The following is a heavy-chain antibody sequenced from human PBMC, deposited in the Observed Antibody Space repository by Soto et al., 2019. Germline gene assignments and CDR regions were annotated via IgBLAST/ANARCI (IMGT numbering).Heavy chain of an antibody. Sequence: QITLKESGPTLVKPTQTLTLTCTFSGFSLSTSGVGVGWIRQPPGKALEWLALIYWDDDKRYSPSLKSRLTITKDTSKTQVVLTMTNMDPVDTATYYCAHATLFTIFGVVIKEGNWFDPWGQGTLVTVSS. V-gene: IGHV2-5*02. CDR1: GFSLSTSGVG. CDR2: IYWDDDK. D-gene: IGHD3-3*01. J-gene: IGHJ5*02. CDR3: AHATLFTIFGVVIKEGNWFDP.